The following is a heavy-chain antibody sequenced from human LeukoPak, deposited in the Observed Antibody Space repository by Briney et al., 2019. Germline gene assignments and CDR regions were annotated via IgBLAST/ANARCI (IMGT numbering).Heavy chain of an antibody. V-gene: IGHV1-18*01. CDR2: ISAYNGNT. CDR1: GYTFTSYG. Sequence: ASVKVSCKASGYTFTSYGISWVRQAPGQGLEWMGWISAYNGNTNYAQKLQGRVTMTTDTSTSTAYMELRSLRSDDTAVYYCARDSQIEAYGSSHDYWGQRTLVTVSS. J-gene: IGHJ4*02. CDR3: ARDSQIEAYGSSHDY. D-gene: IGHD2-15*01.